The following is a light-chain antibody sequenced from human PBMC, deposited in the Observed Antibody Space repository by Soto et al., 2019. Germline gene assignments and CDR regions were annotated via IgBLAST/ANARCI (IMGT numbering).Light chain of an antibody. CDR1: QSVSSY. CDR3: QQRSNWLFT. V-gene: IGKV3-11*01. Sequence: EIVLTQSPATLSLSPGEGATLSCRASQSVSSYLAWYQHKPGQAPRLLISEASNRATGVPDRFSGSGSGTDFTLTISSLEPEAFAVYSCQQRSNWLFTFGPGTKVDLK. CDR2: EAS. J-gene: IGKJ3*01.